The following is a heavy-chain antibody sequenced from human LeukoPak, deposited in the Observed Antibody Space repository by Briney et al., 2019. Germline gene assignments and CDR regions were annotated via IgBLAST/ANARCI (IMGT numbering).Heavy chain of an antibody. CDR2: ISSVSRT. CDR1: GFTFSTFA. V-gene: IGHV3-23*01. D-gene: IGHD6-19*01. Sequence: GGSVTLSCAASGFTFSTFALSWFRQAPGKGLEWVSAISSVSRTYYAGSVKGRFAISRDNSENTLFLHMNSLRSEDTAIYYCAKEVPGPGWYTVDYWGQGTLVTVSS. CDR3: AKEVPGPGWYTVDY. J-gene: IGHJ4*02.